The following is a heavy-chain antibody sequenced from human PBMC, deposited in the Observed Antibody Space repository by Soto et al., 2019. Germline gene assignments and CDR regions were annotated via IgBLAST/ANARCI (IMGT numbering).Heavy chain of an antibody. V-gene: IGHV4-39*01. D-gene: IGHD2-21*02. J-gene: IGHJ1*01. CDR3: ASPIYCGGDCYSYFQH. Sequence: SETLSLTCTVSGGSISSSSYYWGWIRQPPGKGLEWIGSIYYSGSTYYKPSLKSRVTISVDTSKNQFSLKLSSVTAADTAVYYCASPIYCGGDCYSYFQHWGQGTLVTVSS. CDR1: GGSISSSSYY. CDR2: IYYSGST.